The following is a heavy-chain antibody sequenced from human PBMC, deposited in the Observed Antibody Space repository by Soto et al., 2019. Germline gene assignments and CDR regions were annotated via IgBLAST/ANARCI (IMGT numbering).Heavy chain of an antibody. J-gene: IGHJ5*02. CDR3: ALTSGDSPYYDNWFDP. CDR1: GYTFIGYY. CDR2: INPNSGGT. Sequence: QVPLVQSGAEVKKPGASVTVSCKASGYTFIGYYIHWVRQAPGQGLEWMGWINPNSGGTNYAQKLQGWVTMTWDTSISTAYMELSRLTSDDTSVYYCALTSGDSPYYDNWFDPWGQGTLVTVSS. V-gene: IGHV1-2*04. D-gene: IGHD2-21*02.